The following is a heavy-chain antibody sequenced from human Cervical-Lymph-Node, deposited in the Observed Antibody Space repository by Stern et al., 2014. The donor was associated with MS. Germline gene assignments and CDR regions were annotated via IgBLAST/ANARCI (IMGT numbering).Heavy chain of an antibody. Sequence: VQLEESGAEVKKSGSSVKVSCKASGGTFINYAISWVRQAPGQGLEWMGGIFPMFGTPNNAQKFQGRTTITAEKSTDTAYMELNSLRSEDTAIYYCARHLGGVSGAVGSFNYGLDVWGQGTTVTV. J-gene: IGHJ6*02. CDR3: ARHLGGVSGAVGSFNYGLDV. D-gene: IGHD3-3*01. CDR1: GGTFINYA. V-gene: IGHV1-69*06. CDR2: IFPMFGTP.